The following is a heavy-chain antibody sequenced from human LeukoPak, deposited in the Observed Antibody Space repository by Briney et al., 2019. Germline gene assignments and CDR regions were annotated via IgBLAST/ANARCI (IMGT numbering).Heavy chain of an antibody. Sequence: GGSLRLSCAASGFTISSFWMSWVRQAPGRGLEWVAHIKEDGSMLSYVDSVKGRFTISRDNAKNSVYLQMNSLRGEDTAVYFCARVVTWFDPWGQGSLVTVSS. CDR1: GFTISSFW. J-gene: IGHJ5*02. V-gene: IGHV3-7*04. CDR2: IKEDGSML. CDR3: ARVVTWFDP.